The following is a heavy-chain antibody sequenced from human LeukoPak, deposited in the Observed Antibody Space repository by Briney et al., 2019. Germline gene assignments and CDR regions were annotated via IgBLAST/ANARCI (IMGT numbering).Heavy chain of an antibody. D-gene: IGHD3-10*01. J-gene: IGHJ6*02. V-gene: IGHV4-59*12. Sequence: SETLSLTCTVSGGSISSYYWSWIRQPPGKGLEWIGYIYYSGSTNYNPSLKSRVTISVDTSKNQFSLKLSSVTAADTAVYYCAREGDGSGVDVWGQGTTVTVSS. CDR2: IYYSGST. CDR3: AREGDGSGVDV. CDR1: GGSISSYY.